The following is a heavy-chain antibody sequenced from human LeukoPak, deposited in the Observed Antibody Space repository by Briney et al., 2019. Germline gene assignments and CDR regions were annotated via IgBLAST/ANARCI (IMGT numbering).Heavy chain of an antibody. D-gene: IGHD3-10*01. CDR3: ARLLVYNSGGEAFDY. CDR2: ISYDGSNK. CDR1: GFTFSSYA. J-gene: IGHJ4*02. Sequence: RAGRSLRLSCAASGFTFSSYAMHWVRQAPGKVLEWVAVISYDGSNKYYADSVKGRFTISRDNSKNTLYLQMNSLRAEDAAVYYCARLLVYNSGGEAFDYWGPGTLVTVSS. V-gene: IGHV3-30*04.